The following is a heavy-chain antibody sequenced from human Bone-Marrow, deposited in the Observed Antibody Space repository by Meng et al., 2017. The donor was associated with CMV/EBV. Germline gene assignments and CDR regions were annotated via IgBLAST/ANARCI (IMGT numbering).Heavy chain of an antibody. Sequence: GESLKISCAASGFIFSKHWMSWVRQAPGKGLEWVANIKQDGSEKYYVDSVKGRFTISRDNAKNSLYLQMNSLRAEDTAVYYCARGVTWRYYDYVWGSYRPTNYYFDYWGQGTLVTVSS. V-gene: IGHV3-7*01. CDR1: GFIFSKHW. J-gene: IGHJ4*02. CDR3: ARGVTWRYYDYVWGSYRPTNYYFDY. D-gene: IGHD3-16*02. CDR2: IKQDGSEK.